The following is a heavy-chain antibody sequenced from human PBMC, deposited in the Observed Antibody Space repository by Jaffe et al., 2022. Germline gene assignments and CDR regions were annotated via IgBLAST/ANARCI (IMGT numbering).Heavy chain of an antibody. D-gene: IGHD3-16*02. CDR1: GFSLSTSGVG. Sequence: QITLKESGPTLVKPTQTLTLTCTFSGFSLSTSGVGVGWIRQPPGKALEWLALIYWNDDKRYSPSLKSRLTITKDTSKNQVVLTMTNMDPVDTATYYCAHSPGFSYYDYIWGSYRMYYFDYWGQGTLVTVSS. J-gene: IGHJ4*02. CDR3: AHSPGFSYYDYIWGSYRMYYFDY. CDR2: IYWNDDK. V-gene: IGHV2-5*01.